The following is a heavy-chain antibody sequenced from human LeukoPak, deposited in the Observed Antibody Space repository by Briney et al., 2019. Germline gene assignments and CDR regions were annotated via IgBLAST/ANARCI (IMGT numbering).Heavy chain of an antibody. CDR3: ARDPSYYTGSGFDI. J-gene: IGHJ3*02. V-gene: IGHV3-30*19. D-gene: IGHD1-26*01. CDR2: LSHDGSTK. CDR1: GFTFSSCG. Sequence: GGSLRLSCAASGFTFSSCGMHWVRQAPGKGLEWVAVLSHDGSTKYYADSVRGRFTISRDNSKNTLYVQMNSLRVEDTAMYYCARDPSYYTGSGFDIWGQRTMVSVSS.